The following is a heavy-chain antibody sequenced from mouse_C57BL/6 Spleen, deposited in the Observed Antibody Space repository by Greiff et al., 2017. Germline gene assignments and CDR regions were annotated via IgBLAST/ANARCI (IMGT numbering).Heavy chain of an antibody. V-gene: IGHV1-50*01. CDR2: IDPSDSYT. J-gene: IGHJ2*01. CDR3: ARKDYGSTYY. D-gene: IGHD1-1*01. Sequence: QVQLQQPGAELVKPGASVKLSCKASGYTFTSYWMQWVKQRPGQGLEWIGEIDPSDSYTNYNQKFKGKATLTVDTSSSTAYMQLSSLTSEDSAVYYCARKDYGSTYYWGQGTTLTVSS. CDR1: GYTFTSYW.